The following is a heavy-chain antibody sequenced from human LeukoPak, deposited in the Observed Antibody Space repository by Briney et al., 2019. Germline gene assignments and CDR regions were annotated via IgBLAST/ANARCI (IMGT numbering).Heavy chain of an antibody. CDR3: ARDNVVPEYFDY. CDR1: GGSISSYY. D-gene: IGHD2-2*01. V-gene: IGHV4-59*12. J-gene: IGHJ4*02. CDR2: IYYSGST. Sequence: SETLSLTCTVSGGSISSYYWSWIRQPPGKGLEWIGYIYYSGSTNYNPSLKSRVTISVDTSKNQFSLKLSSVTAADTAVYYCARDNVVPEYFDYWGQGTLVTVSS.